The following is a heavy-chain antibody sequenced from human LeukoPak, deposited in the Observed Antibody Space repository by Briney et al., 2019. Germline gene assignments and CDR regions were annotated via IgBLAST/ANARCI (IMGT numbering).Heavy chain of an antibody. CDR2: INPNSGGT. CDR1: GYTFTGYY. CDR3: ARDPLRDGYNVDDAFDI. V-gene: IGHV1-2*02. J-gene: IGHJ3*02. D-gene: IGHD5-24*01. Sequence: GASVKVSCKASGYTFTGYYMHWVRQAPGQGLEWMGWINPNSGGTNYAQKFQGRVTMTRDTSISTAYMELSRLRSDDTAVYYCARDPLRDGYNVDDAFDIWGQGTVVTVPS.